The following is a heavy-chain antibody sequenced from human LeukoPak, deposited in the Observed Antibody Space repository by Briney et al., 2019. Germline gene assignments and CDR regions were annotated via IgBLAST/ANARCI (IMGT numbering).Heavy chain of an antibody. D-gene: IGHD1-26*01. J-gene: IGHJ5*02. Sequence: SVKVSCKASGGTFRSYAFTWVRQAPGQGLEWMGGIIPIFGTANYAQKFQGRVTITADESTSTAYMELSSLRSEDTAVYYCARDLSGSYYGGFDPWGQGTLVTVSS. V-gene: IGHV1-69*13. CDR1: GGTFRSYA. CDR2: IIPIFGTA. CDR3: ARDLSGSYYGGFDP.